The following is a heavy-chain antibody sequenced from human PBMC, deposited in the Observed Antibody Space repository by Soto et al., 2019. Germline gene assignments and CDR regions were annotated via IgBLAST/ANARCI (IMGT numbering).Heavy chain of an antibody. J-gene: IGHJ6*02. CDR2: ISYDGSNK. CDR3: ARGLETHTKRRYYYGMDV. D-gene: IGHD3-3*01. CDR1: GFTFSSYA. V-gene: IGHV3-30-3*01. Sequence: QVQLVESGGGVVQPGRSLRLSCAASGFTFSSYAMHWVRQAPGKGLEWVAVISYDGSNKYYADSVKGRFTISRDNSKNTLYLQMNSVRAEDTAVYYCARGLETHTKRRYYYGMDVWGQGTTVTVSS.